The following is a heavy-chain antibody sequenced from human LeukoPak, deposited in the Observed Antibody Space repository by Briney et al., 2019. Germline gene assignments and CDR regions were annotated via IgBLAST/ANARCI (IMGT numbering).Heavy chain of an antibody. Sequence: SETLSLTCTVSGGSISSGGYYWSWIRQHPGKGLEWIGYIYYSGSTYYNPSLKSRVTISVGTSKNQFSLKLSSVTAADTAVYYCARTYGSGSYSSAFDIWGQGTMVTVSS. V-gene: IGHV4-31*03. CDR2: IYYSGST. CDR1: GGSISSGGYY. CDR3: ARTYGSGSYSSAFDI. J-gene: IGHJ3*02. D-gene: IGHD3-10*01.